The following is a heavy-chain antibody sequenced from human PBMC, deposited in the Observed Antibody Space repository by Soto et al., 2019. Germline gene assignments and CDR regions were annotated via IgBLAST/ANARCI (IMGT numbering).Heavy chain of an antibody. CDR1: GYTFTGYY. CDR2: INPNSGGT. CDR3: ARRRIAARPPAAFGI. V-gene: IGHV1-2*02. Sequence: ASVKVSCKAPGYTFTGYYMHRVRQAPGQVLEWMGWINPNSGGTNYAQKFQGRVTMTRDTCISTAYMGLSRLRSDDTAVYSCARRRIAARPPAAFGIWGQGTMVTISS. D-gene: IGHD6-6*01. J-gene: IGHJ3*02.